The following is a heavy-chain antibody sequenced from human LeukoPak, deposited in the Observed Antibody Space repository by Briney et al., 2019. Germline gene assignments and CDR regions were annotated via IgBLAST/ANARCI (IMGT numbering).Heavy chain of an antibody. D-gene: IGHD1-7*01. J-gene: IGHJ4*02. CDR2: IIPVFSTT. CDR3: ARGGTYFDC. Sequence: GASVKVSCKTSGGTFSNCAINWVRQAPGQGLEWMGEIIPVFSTTNYAQKFQGRVTITADASTSTAYMELSSLRSEDTALYYCARGGTYFDCWGQGTLVTVSS. V-gene: IGHV1-69*13. CDR1: GGTFSNCA.